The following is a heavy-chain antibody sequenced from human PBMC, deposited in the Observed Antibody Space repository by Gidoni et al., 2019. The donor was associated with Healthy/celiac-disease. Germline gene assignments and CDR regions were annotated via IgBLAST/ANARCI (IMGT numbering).Heavy chain of an antibody. CDR1: GFPFSSYG. Sequence: QVQLVESGGGVVQPGRSLRLSCAASGFPFSSYGMHWVRQAPGKGLEWVAVISYDGSNKYYADSVKGRFTISRDNSKNTLYLQMNSLRAEDTAVYYCATGTAMIGDAFDIWGQGTMVTVSS. J-gene: IGHJ3*02. D-gene: IGHD3-22*01. V-gene: IGHV3-30*03. CDR2: ISYDGSNK. CDR3: ATGTAMIGDAFDI.